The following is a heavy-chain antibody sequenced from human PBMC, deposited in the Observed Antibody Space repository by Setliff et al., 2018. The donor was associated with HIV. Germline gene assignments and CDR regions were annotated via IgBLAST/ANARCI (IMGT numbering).Heavy chain of an antibody. V-gene: IGHV4-28*01. D-gene: IGHD3-22*01. CDR1: GYSISSSNW. Sequence: SSETLSLTCVVSGYSISSSNWWGWIRQPPGKGLEWIGYINHNELTYYNPSLKSRIIMSVDTSKKQLSLKLSSVTAVDTAVYFCARISNGFEPNAFDTWGPGTMVTVSS. J-gene: IGHJ3*02. CDR3: ARISNGFEPNAFDT. CDR2: INHNELT.